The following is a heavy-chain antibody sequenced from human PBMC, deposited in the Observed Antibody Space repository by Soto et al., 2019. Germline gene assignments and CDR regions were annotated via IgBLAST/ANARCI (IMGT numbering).Heavy chain of an antibody. Sequence: SETLSLTCTVSGDSISSGNKYWSWIRQPPGKGLELIGYVFSSGTTYYNPSLKGRVSISLDASENQFSLKFASVTDADSAVYYCARVRSPFDYYYAMDVWGQGTTVTVSS. CDR2: VFSSGTT. CDR3: ARVRSPFDYYYAMDV. D-gene: IGHD3-16*01. CDR1: GDSISSGNKY. J-gene: IGHJ6*02. V-gene: IGHV4-30-4*01.